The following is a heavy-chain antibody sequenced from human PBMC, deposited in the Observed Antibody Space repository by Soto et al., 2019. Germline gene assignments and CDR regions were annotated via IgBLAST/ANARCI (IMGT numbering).Heavy chain of an antibody. CDR3: AKATNSGSYYNYYYYYYYMDV. CDR2: ISWNSGSI. V-gene: IGHV3-9*01. J-gene: IGHJ6*03. CDR1: GFTFDDYA. D-gene: IGHD3-10*01. Sequence: PGGSLRLSCAASGFTFDDYAMHWVRQAPGKGLEWVSGISWNSGSIGYADSVKGRFTISRDNAKNSLYLQMNSLRAEDTALYYCAKATNSGSYYNYYYYYYYMDVWGKGTTVTVSS.